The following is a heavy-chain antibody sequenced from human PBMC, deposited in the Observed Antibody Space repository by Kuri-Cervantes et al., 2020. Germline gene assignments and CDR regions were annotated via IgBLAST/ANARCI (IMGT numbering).Heavy chain of an antibody. Sequence: GGSLRLSCAASGFTFSSYSMNWVRQAPGKGLEWVSYISSSSSTIYYADSVKGRFTISRDNAKNSLYLQMNSLRDEDTAVYYCARAGRSCSGGSCYFYAFDIWGQGTRGTVSS. J-gene: IGHJ3*02. D-gene: IGHD2-15*01. CDR1: GFTFSSYS. CDR3: ARAGRSCSGGSCYFYAFDI. CDR2: ISSSSSTI. V-gene: IGHV3-48*02.